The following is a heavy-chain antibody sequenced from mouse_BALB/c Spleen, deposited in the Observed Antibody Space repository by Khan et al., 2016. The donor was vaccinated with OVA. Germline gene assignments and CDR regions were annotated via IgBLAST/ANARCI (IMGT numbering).Heavy chain of an antibody. J-gene: IGHJ1*01. D-gene: IGHD6-2*01. V-gene: IGHV9-1*02. CDR2: INTYTGEP. CDR1: GYTFTNYG. CDR3: ARISSYWYSDV. Sequence: LVESGPELKKPGETVKISCKASGYTFTNYGMNWVKQTPGKGLKWMGWINTYTGEPTYADDFKGRFAYSLDTSASTAYLQISNLKNEDMTTYFCARISSYWYSDVWGAGTTVTVSS.